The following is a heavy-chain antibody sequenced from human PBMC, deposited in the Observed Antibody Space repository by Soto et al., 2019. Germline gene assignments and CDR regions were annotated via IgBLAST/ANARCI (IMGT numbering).Heavy chain of an antibody. J-gene: IGHJ4*02. CDR2: ISGSGDRA. Sequence: EVQLLESGGGLIQPGGSLRLSCGASGVTFSNYGMTWVRQAPGKGLEWVSTISGSGDRAFYADPVKGRFTISRDNSKNTLYLQMNSLSAEDTAMYYCAKEMIASTLADFFDYWGQGNLVTVSS. CDR3: AKEMIASTLADFFDY. D-gene: IGHD2-21*01. V-gene: IGHV3-23*01. CDR1: GVTFSNYG.